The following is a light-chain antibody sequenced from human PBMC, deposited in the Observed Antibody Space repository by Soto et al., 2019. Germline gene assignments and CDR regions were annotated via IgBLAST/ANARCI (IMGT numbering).Light chain of an antibody. J-gene: IGKJ1*01. CDR1: QGISSY. CDR3: QQYNYYSDT. Sequence: AIRMTQSPSSLSASTGDRVTITCRASQGISSYLAWYQQKPGKAPKLLIYAASTLQSGVPSRFSGSGSGTEFTLTISSLQPDDFATYYCQQYNYYSDTFGPGTKVDIK. V-gene: IGKV1-8*01. CDR2: AAS.